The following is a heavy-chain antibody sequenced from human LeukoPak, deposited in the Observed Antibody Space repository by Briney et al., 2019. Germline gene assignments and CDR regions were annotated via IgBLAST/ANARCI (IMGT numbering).Heavy chain of an antibody. CDR3: VSRAINWYREANWFDP. Sequence: GGSLRPSCVASGFTFSSYSMNWVRQAPGKGLEWLSYINSKSDTIYYADSVKGRFTISRDNTKNSLFLQMNSLRAEDTAVYYCVSRAINWYREANWFDPWGQGTLVTVSS. CDR1: GFTFSSYS. J-gene: IGHJ5*02. D-gene: IGHD5-24*01. V-gene: IGHV3-48*04. CDR2: INSKSDTI.